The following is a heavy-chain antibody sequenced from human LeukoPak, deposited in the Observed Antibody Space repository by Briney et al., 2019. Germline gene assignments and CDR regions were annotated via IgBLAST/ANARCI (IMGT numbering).Heavy chain of an antibody. D-gene: IGHD3-22*01. V-gene: IGHV1-69*04. CDR3: ARRGGTEYYYDSSGYYDY. CDR2: IIPILGIA. CDR1: GGTFSSYA. J-gene: IGHJ4*02. Sequence: SVKVSCKASGGTFSSYAISWVRQAPGQGLEWMGRIIPILGIANYAQKFQGRVTITADKSTSTAYMELSSLRSEDTAVYYCARRGGTEYYYDSSGYYDYWGQGALVTVSS.